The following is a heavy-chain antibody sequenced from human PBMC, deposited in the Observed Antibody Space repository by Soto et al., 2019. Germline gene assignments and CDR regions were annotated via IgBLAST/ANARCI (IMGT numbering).Heavy chain of an antibody. CDR1: GFVFSDFQ. Sequence: GGSLRLSCAASGFVFSDFQFNWVRQAPGGGLEWLSSITGTSAFTEYAESIGGRFTISRDNPNKLLFLHMDNLRPEDTAVYYCARDNLAFQGAFDLWGQGTLVTVSS. D-gene: IGHD3-16*01. CDR2: ITGTSAFT. CDR3: ARDNLAFQGAFDL. J-gene: IGHJ4*02. V-gene: IGHV3-21*01.